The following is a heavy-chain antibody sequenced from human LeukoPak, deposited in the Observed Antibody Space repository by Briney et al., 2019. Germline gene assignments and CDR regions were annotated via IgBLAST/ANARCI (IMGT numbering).Heavy chain of an antibody. J-gene: IGHJ4*02. V-gene: IGHV1-69*06. Sequence: SVKVSCKVSGGIFRSYAINWVRQAPGQGLEWFGRIIPIFDTPNYAQTFQGRVTISADKSTRTVYMELTSLRSEDTALYYCAKGSRLRGAGSYRFWGQGTLVTVSS. CDR3: AKGSRLRGAGSYRF. D-gene: IGHD3-16*02. CDR1: GGIFRSYA. CDR2: IIPIFDTP.